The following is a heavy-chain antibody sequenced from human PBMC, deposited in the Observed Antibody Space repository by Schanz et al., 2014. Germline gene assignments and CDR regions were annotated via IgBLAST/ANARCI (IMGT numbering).Heavy chain of an antibody. V-gene: IGHV3-30*03. CDR3: ARDRGYCSGGSCLAFDY. CDR2: MSYDGSIK. D-gene: IGHD2-15*01. Sequence: QAQLMESGGGVVQPGTSLILSCSVSGFSLNTYGIHWFRQPAGKGLEWVAAMSYDGSIKYYGDSVKGRFTISRDNSKNTLYLQMNTLRAEDTAVYYCARDRGYCSGGSCLAFDYWGQGTLVTVSS. J-gene: IGHJ4*02. CDR1: GFSLNTYG.